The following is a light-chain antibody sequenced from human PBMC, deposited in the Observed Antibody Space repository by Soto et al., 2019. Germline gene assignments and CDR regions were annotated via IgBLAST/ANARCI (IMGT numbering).Light chain of an antibody. CDR3: QQARTFPWT. CDR2: AAS. V-gene: IGKV1-12*01. Sequence: DIQLTQSPSSVSASVGDRVTITCRASQDISTRLAWYQQKPGTAPKLLIYAASTSGSGVPSRFSGSGSGTDFSLPVSSLQSEDFATYFCQQARTFPWTFGQGTKVDIK. J-gene: IGKJ1*01. CDR1: QDISTR.